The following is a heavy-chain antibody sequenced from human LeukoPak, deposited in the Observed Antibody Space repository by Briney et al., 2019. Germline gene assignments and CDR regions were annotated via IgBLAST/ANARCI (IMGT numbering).Heavy chain of an antibody. CDR3: AKDYYDILTGLLS. CDR2: ISSSGSTI. V-gene: IGHV3-11*04. J-gene: IGHJ5*02. Sequence: GGSLRLSCAASGFTFSDYYMSWIRQAPGKGLEWVSYISSSGSTIYYADSVKGRFTISRDNSKNTLYLQMNSLRAEDTAVYYCAKDYYDILTGLLSWGQGTLVTVSS. CDR1: GFTFSDYY. D-gene: IGHD3-9*01.